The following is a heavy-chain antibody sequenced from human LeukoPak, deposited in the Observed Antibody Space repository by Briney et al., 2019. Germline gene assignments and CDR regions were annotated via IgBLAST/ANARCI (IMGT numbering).Heavy chain of an antibody. D-gene: IGHD1-7*01. V-gene: IGHV3-21*01. J-gene: IGHJ5*02. CDR1: GFTFSNYS. CDR2: ISSRSSYI. CDR3: ARGATDTTRWFDP. Sequence: GGSLRLSCAASGFTFSNYSMNWVRQAPGKGLEWVSSISSRSSYIYYVDSVKGRFTISRDNAKNSLYLQMNGLRAEDTAAYYCARGATDTTRWFDPWGQGTLVTVSS.